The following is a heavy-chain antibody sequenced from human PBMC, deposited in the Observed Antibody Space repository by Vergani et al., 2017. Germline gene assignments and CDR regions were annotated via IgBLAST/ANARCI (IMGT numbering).Heavy chain of an antibody. CDR3: ARELRLLYNRFDP. J-gene: IGHJ5*02. V-gene: IGHV3-33*01. CDR1: GFTFNQYG. CDR2: TWNDGNNK. Sequence: QVQLVESGGGVVQHGRSLRLSCAESGFTFNQYGMHWVRQAPGKGLEWVAVTWNDGNNKQYADSVKGRVTISRDNSKSTMYLQMNSLRYEDTGAYYCARELRLLYNRFDPWGQGTLVTVSS. D-gene: IGHD1-14*01.